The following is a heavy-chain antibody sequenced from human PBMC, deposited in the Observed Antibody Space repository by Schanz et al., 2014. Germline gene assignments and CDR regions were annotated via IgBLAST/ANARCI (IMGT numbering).Heavy chain of an antibody. V-gene: IGHV3-53*01. Sequence: EVQLVESGGGLIHPGGSLRLSCAVSGFTVNTNYMTWVRQAPGKGLECVSILYIRSTYYADSVKGRFTISRDNSKNTLYLQMNSLRAEDTAVYYCARYYETSYYPLYYCDYWGQGTLVTVSS. D-gene: IGHD3-22*01. CDR1: GFTVNTNY. J-gene: IGHJ4*02. CDR2: LYIRST. CDR3: ARYYETSYYPLYYCDY.